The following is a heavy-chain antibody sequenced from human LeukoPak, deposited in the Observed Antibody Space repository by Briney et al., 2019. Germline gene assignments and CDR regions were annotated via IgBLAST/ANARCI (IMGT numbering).Heavy chain of an antibody. CDR1: GFTFRSYA. Sequence: PGGSLRLSCAASGFTFRSYAMSWVRQAPGKGLEWVSAISGSGGSTYYADSVKARFTISRDNSKNTLYLQMNSLRAEDTAVYYCAKDPGSSWYLSPDHYYYGMDVWGQGTTVTVSS. D-gene: IGHD6-13*01. CDR2: ISGSGGST. V-gene: IGHV3-23*01. CDR3: AKDPGSSWYLSPDHYYYGMDV. J-gene: IGHJ6*02.